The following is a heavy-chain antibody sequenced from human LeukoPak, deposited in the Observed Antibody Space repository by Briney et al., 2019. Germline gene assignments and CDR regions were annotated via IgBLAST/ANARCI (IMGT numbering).Heavy chain of an antibody. V-gene: IGHV4-59*08. Sequence: SETLSLTCTVSDGSISNYYCSCIRQPPGKTLEWIMYIYFTGSTNYNPSLKSRLTISLHTSKNQFSLNLSSVTAADTAVYYCARHLPVAGYPYFDDWGQGALVTVSS. D-gene: IGHD6-19*01. CDR1: DGSISNYY. CDR2: IYFTGST. CDR3: ARHLPVAGYPYFDD. J-gene: IGHJ4*02.